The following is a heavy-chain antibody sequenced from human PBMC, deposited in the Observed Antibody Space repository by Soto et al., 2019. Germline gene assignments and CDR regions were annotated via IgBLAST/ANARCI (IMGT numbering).Heavy chain of an antibody. V-gene: IGHV3-15*01. Sequence: EVQLVESGGGLVKPGGSLRLSCAASGFTFSNAWMSWVCQAPGKGLEWVGRIKSKTDGGTTDYAAPVKGRFTISRDDSKNTLYLQMNSLKTEDTAVYYCTTDRVATSKGDYYYGMDVWGQGTTVTVSS. CDR1: GFTFSNAW. D-gene: IGHD5-12*01. CDR2: IKSKTDGGTT. CDR3: TTDRVATSKGDYYYGMDV. J-gene: IGHJ6*02.